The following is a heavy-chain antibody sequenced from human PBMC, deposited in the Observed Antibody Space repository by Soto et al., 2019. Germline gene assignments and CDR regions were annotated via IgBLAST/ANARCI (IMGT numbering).Heavy chain of an antibody. CDR2: ISGSGGST. D-gene: IGHD3-10*01. J-gene: IGHJ4*02. CDR3: AKAEVAGGYFDY. V-gene: IGHV3-23*01. Sequence: EVQLLESGGGLVQPGGSLRLSCAASGFTFSSYAMSWVRQAPGKGLEWVSAISGSGGSTYYADSVKGRFTIPRDNSKNTLYLQMNSLRAEDTAVYYCAKAEVAGGYFDYWGQGTLVTVSS. CDR1: GFTFSSYA.